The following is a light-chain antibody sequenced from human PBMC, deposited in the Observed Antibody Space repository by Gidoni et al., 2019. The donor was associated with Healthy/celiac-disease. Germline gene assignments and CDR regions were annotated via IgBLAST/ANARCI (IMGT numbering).Light chain of an antibody. CDR1: PSVSRY. Sequence: EIVLTQSPATLSLSPGERATLSCRARPSVSRYLDWYQQKPGQAPRLLNYGASNRATGIPARFSGSGSGTDFTLTSSSLEPEDFAVYYCQQRSNGFTFGPGTKVDIK. J-gene: IGKJ3*01. CDR3: QQRSNGFT. V-gene: IGKV3-11*01. CDR2: GAS.